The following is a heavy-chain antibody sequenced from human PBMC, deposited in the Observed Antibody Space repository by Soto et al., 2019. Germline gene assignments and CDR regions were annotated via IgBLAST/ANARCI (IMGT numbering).Heavy chain of an antibody. J-gene: IGHJ4*02. V-gene: IGHV3-7*03. Sequence: EVQLVESGGGLVQPGESLRLSCEASGFTFTKYWMTWVRQAPGRGLEWVANIKKDGSEKHYVDAVKGRFIISRDNAKNSVYLQINSLRAADTAVYYRAREIWGHESWGQGTRVTVSS. CDR3: AREIWGHES. CDR2: IKKDGSEK. CDR1: GFTFTKYW. D-gene: IGHD2-15*01.